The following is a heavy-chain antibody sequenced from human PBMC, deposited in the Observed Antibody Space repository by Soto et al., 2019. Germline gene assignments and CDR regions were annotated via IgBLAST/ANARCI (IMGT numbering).Heavy chain of an antibody. V-gene: IGHV4-61*08. Sequence: SETLSVTCTFSCGSVISGDSYWSCIRQPPGKGLGCIGYIYYSGNTNYTPSLKIRVIISVDTSKNLFSLKLTSVNAADTAVYYCARIPVDTSMLYWLDPWGQGTLVTVS. CDR2: IYYSGNT. CDR1: CGSVISGDSY. D-gene: IGHD5-18*01. J-gene: IGHJ5*02. CDR3: ARIPVDTSMLYWLDP.